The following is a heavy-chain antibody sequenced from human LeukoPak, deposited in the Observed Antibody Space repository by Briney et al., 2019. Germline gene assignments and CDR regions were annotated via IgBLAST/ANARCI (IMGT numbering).Heavy chain of an antibody. Sequence: ASVKVSCKASGYTFTGHSMYWVRQAPGQGLEWMGWIKPNSGGTNYAQKFQGRVTMTRDTSISTAYMELSRLRSDDTAVYYCARGLVYGSGSYSGGFDIWGQGTMVTVSS. D-gene: IGHD3-10*01. CDR3: ARGLVYGSGSYSGGFDI. CDR1: GYTFTGHS. CDR2: IKPNSGGT. J-gene: IGHJ3*02. V-gene: IGHV1-2*02.